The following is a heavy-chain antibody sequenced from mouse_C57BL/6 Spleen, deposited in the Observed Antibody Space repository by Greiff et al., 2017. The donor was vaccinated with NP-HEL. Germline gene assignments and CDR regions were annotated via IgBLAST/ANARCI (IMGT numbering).Heavy chain of an antibody. V-gene: IGHV1-54*01. CDR2: INPGSGGT. CDR3: ARRAGSYY. Sequence: VHLVESGAELVRPGTSVKVSCKASGYAFTNYLIEWVKQRPGQGLEWIGVINPGSGGTNYNEKFKGKATLTADKSSSTAYMQLSSLTSEDSAVYFCARRAGSYYWGQGTTLTVSS. D-gene: IGHD3-1*01. CDR1: GYAFTNYL. J-gene: IGHJ2*01.